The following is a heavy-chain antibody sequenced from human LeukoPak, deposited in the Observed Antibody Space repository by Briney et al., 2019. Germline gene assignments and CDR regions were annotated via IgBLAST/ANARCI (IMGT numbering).Heavy chain of an antibody. CDR1: GFTFSIYA. CDR2: ISGTDGST. V-gene: IGHV3-23*01. J-gene: IGHJ4*02. CDR3: TNPSGAAAVDY. Sequence: GGSLRLXCVTSGFTFSIYALSWVRQAPGKGLEWVSAISGTDGSTYYADSVKGRFTISRDNSKNTLYLQMNSLRVEATAVYYCTNPSGAAAVDYWGQGTLVTVSS. D-gene: IGHD6-25*01.